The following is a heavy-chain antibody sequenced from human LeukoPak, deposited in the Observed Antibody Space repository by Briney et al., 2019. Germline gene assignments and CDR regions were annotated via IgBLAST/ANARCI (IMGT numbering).Heavy chain of an antibody. V-gene: IGHV1-46*01. CDR3: ARGSYYDAFDI. CDR2: TNPSGGST. Sequence: ASVKVSFKASGYTFTSYYMHWVRQAPGQGFEWMGITNPSGGSTSYAQKFQGRVTMTRDTSTSTVYMELSSLRSEDTAVYYCARGSYYDAFDIWGQGTMVTVSS. CDR1: GYTFTSYY. D-gene: IGHD1-26*01. J-gene: IGHJ3*02.